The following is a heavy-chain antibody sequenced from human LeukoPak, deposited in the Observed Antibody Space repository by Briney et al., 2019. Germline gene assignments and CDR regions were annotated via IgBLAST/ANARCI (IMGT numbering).Heavy chain of an antibody. CDR3: ARGPQVVVISGAFDI. CDR1: GGSFSGYY. J-gene: IGHJ3*02. D-gene: IGHD3-22*01. CDR2: INHSGST. Sequence: SETLSLTCAVYGGSFSGYYWSWIRQPPGKGLEWIGEINHSGSTNYNPSLKSRVTISVDTSKNQFSLKLSSVTAADTAVYYCARGPQVVVISGAFDIWGQGTMVTVSS. V-gene: IGHV4-34*01.